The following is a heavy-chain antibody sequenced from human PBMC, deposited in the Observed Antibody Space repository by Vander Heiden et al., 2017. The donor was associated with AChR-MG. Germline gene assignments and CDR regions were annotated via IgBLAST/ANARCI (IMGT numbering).Heavy chain of an antibody. J-gene: IGHJ6*02. V-gene: IGHV5-51*01. CDR2: IYPGDSET. Sequence: EVQLVQSGAEVKKPGESLRISCKGSGFSFTNSWIGWVRQMPGKGLEWMGIIYPGDSETKYSPSFQGQVTISADKSISTAYLQWSSLKDSDSAIYYCARRGGIAGVYHFYGMDVWPRDHGHRLL. D-gene: IGHD6-13*01. CDR3: ARRGGIAGVYHFYGMDV. CDR1: GFSFTNSW.